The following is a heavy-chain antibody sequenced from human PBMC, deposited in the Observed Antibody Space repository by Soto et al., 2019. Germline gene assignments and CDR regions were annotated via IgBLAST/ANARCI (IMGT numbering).Heavy chain of an antibody. CDR3: AKGAELDV. J-gene: IGHJ6*04. D-gene: IGHD1-26*01. V-gene: IGHV3-23*01. Sequence: EVLLLESGGGLVQPGGSLRLSCEASGFSFSSFAMNWVRQAPGKGLEWVSAIGDSGASTYYADSVKGRFTISRDKSRNTLYLQLNSLRAEDTAVYYCAKGAELDVWGNGTTVTVSS. CDR1: GFSFSSFA. CDR2: IGDSGAST.